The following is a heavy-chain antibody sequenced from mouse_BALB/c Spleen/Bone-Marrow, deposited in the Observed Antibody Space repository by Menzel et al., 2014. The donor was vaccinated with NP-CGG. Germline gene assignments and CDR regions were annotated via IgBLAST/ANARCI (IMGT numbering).Heavy chain of an antibody. V-gene: IGHV1-80*01. Sequence: QVQLQQSGAELVRPGSSVKISCKASGYAFSSYWVTWVKQRPGQGLEWIRQIYPGDGDTNYNGKFKDKVTLTADKSSSAAYMQLSSLTSEDSAVYFCAKVTTGFAYWGRGTLVTVSA. CDR3: AKVTTGFAY. D-gene: IGHD2-2*01. CDR2: IYPGDGDT. CDR1: GYAFSSYW. J-gene: IGHJ3*01.